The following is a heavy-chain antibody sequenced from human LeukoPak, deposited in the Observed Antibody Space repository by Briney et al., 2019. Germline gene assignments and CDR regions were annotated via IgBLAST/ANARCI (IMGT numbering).Heavy chain of an antibody. CDR3: ARAHYGSGSYYLDY. CDR1: GGSISSYY. D-gene: IGHD3-10*01. J-gene: IGHJ4*02. V-gene: IGHV4-59*01. Sequence: SSETLSLTCTVSGGSISSYYWSWIRQPPGKGLEWIGYIYYSGSTNYNPSLKSRVTMSVDTSKNQFSLKLSSVTAADTAVYYCARAHYGSGSYYLDYWGQGTLVTVSS. CDR2: IYYSGST.